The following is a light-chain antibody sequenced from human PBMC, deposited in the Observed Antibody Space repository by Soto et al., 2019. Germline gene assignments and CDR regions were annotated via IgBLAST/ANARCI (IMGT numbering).Light chain of an antibody. V-gene: IGKV2-28*01. CDR1: QSLLHSNGYNY. CDR3: MQALQTPPYT. J-gene: IGKJ2*01. CDR2: LGS. Sequence: DLVVTQSPLSLPVTPGEPASISCRSSQSLLHSNGYNYLDWYLQKPGQSPQLLIYLGSNRASGVPDRFSGSGSGTDFTLKISRVEAEDVGVYYCMQALQTPPYTFGQGTKLEIK.